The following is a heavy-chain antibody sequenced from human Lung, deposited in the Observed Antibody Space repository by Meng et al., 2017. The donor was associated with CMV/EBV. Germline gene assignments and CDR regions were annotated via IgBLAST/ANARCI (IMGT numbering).Heavy chain of an antibody. V-gene: IGHV3-48*03. Sequence: AGSLRPXCAASGFIFSSYEMNWVRQAPGKWQEWVSYIGSSGSTIYYADSVKGRFTISRDNAKNTLYLQMNSLRAEETAVYYCAIDRTVTTSLYYYYYGIDVXGQGXTVTVSS. CDR2: IGSSGSTI. CDR3: AIDRTVTTSLYYYYYGIDV. CDR1: GFIFSSYE. D-gene: IGHD4-11*01. J-gene: IGHJ6*02.